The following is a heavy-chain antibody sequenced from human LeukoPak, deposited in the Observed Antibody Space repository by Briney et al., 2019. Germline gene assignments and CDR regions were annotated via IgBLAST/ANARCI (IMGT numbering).Heavy chain of an antibody. CDR3: ARGLRWRHFDY. CDR2: IYHSGST. V-gene: IGHV4-38-2*01. D-gene: IGHD4-23*01. CDR1: GYSISSGYY. Sequence: SETLSLTCAVSGYSISSGYYWGWIRQPPGKGLEWIGSIYHSGSTYCNPSLKSRVTISVDTSKNQFSLKLSSVTAADTAVYYCARGLRWRHFDYWGQGTLVTVSS. J-gene: IGHJ4*02.